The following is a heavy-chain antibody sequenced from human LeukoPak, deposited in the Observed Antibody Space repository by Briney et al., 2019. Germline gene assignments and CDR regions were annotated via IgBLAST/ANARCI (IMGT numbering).Heavy chain of an antibody. V-gene: IGHV4-39*01. CDR1: GGSISSSSYY. CDR3: ASSSQTSWSPEYFQH. D-gene: IGHD2-2*01. J-gene: IGHJ1*01. CDR2: IYYSGST. Sequence: SQTLSLTCTVSGGSISSSSYYWGWIRQPPGKGLEWIGSIYYSGSTYYNPSLKSRVTISVDTSKNQFSLKLSSVTAADTAVYYCASSSQTSWSPEYFQHWGQGTLVTVSS.